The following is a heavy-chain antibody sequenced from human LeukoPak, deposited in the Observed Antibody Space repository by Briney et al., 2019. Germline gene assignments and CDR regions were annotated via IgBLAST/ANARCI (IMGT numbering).Heavy chain of an antibody. V-gene: IGHV3-21*01. D-gene: IGHD4-23*01. Sequence: GGSLRLSCAASGFTFSSYSMNWVRQAPGKGLEWVSSISSSSSYIYYADSVKGRFTISRDNAKNSLYLQMNSLRAEDTAVYYCARDTVDGAFVDYWGQGTLVTVSS. CDR3: ARDTVDGAFVDY. J-gene: IGHJ4*02. CDR2: ISSSSSYI. CDR1: GFTFSSYS.